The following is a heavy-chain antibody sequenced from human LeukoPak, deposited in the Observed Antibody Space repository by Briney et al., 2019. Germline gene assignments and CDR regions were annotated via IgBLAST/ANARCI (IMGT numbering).Heavy chain of an antibody. V-gene: IGHV4-59*11. CDR1: GDSISSHY. D-gene: IGHD1-7*01. CDR3: ARTRYNWNSDYYYYMDV. J-gene: IGHJ6*03. CDR2: IYYSGST. Sequence: SETLSLTCTVSGDSISSHYWSWIRQPPGKGLERIGYIYYSGSTNYNPSLKSRVTISVDTSKNQFSLKLSSVTAADTAVYYCARTRYNWNSDYYYYMDVWGKGSTVTVSS.